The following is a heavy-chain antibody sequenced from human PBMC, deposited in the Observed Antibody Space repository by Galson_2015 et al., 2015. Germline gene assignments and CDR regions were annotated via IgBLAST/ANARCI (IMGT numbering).Heavy chain of an antibody. CDR1: GYTFTSYA. CDR2: INAGNGNT. Sequence: SVKVSCKASGYTFTSYAMHWVRQAPGQRLEWMGWINAGNGNTKYSQKFRGRVTITRDTSASTAYMELSSLRSEDTAVYYCARGAVTIQNYYYYYGMDVWGQGTTVTVSS. J-gene: IGHJ6*02. CDR3: ARGAVTIQNYYYYYGMDV. V-gene: IGHV1-3*01. D-gene: IGHD4-17*01.